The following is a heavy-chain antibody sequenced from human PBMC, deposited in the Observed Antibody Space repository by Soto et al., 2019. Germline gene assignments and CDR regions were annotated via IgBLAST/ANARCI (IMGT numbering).Heavy chain of an antibody. J-gene: IGHJ4*02. CDR1: AFIFSDYA. V-gene: IGHV3-23*01. CDR2: ISRDAANT. Sequence: PGGSLRLSCAASAFIFSDYAMTWVRQAPGKGLEWVSTISRDAANTHYADSVTGRFTISRDNSKNTLYLQMSSLRGEDTALYYCAKDPSTGYADHWGQGTLVTVS. CDR3: AKDPSTGYADH. D-gene: IGHD3-9*01.